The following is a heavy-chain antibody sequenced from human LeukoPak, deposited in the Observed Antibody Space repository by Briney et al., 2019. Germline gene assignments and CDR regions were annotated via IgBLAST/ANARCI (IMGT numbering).Heavy chain of an antibody. Sequence: SETLSLTCTVSGGSISSYYRSWIRQPPGKGLEWVGYIYYSGSTNYNPSLKSRVTISVDTSKNQFSLKLSSVTAADTAVYYCARRARDFWSGYYKDAFDIWGQGTMVTVSS. CDR2: IYYSGST. V-gene: IGHV4-59*12. CDR1: GGSISSYY. D-gene: IGHD3-3*01. J-gene: IGHJ3*02. CDR3: ARRARDFWSGYYKDAFDI.